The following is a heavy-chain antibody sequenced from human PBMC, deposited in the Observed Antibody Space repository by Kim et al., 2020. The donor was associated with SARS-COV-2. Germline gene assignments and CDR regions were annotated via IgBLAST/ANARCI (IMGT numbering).Heavy chain of an antibody. CDR2: ISYDGSNT. V-gene: IGHV3-30*18. J-gene: IGHJ4*02. D-gene: IGHD3-10*01. CDR3: AKDRSKLLWFGELLCYFGY. CDR1: GFTFSSYG. Sequence: GGSLRLSCAASGFTFSSYGMHWVRQAPGKGLEWVAVISYDGSNTYYADSVKGRFTISRDNSKNTLYLQMNSLRAEDTAVYYCAKDRSKLLWFGELLCYFGYCGAGTLGSVSS.